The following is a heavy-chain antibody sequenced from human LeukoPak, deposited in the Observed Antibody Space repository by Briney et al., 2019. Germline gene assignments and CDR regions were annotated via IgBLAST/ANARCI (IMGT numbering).Heavy chain of an antibody. CDR3: ARGYSYLDY. J-gene: IGHJ4*02. Sequence: GGSLRLSCGVSGFSLSNYWMTWVRQAPGKGLEWLGSVKEDGSERYHVDSLKGRFTISRDNAKNSLFLQLNSLGAEDTAAYYCARGYSYLDYWGQGALVTVSS. CDR2: VKEDGSER. V-gene: IGHV3-7*05. CDR1: GFSLSNYW. D-gene: IGHD1-26*01.